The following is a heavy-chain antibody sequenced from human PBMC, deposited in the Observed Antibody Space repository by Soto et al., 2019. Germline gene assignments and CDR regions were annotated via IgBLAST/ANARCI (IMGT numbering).Heavy chain of an antibody. Sequence: QLQLVQSGTEVKKPGSSVTVSCKASGGTFGNYAINWLRQAPGQGLQWMGDISPMFHKASYEQTFQGRVSITADESTNTVYMELSSLRSEDTALYYCAREVEVHQPVFGAWGQGTLVTVSS. J-gene: IGHJ5*02. CDR1: GGTFGNYA. V-gene: IGHV1-69*01. CDR2: ISPMFHKA. D-gene: IGHD2-2*01. CDR3: AREVEVHQPVFGA.